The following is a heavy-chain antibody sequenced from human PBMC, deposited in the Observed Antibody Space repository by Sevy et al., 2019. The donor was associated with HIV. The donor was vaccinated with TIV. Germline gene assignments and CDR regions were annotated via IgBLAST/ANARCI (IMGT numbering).Heavy chain of an antibody. J-gene: IGHJ4*02. CDR2: IYYSGST. Sequence: SETLSLTCTVSGGSISSYYWSWIRQPPGKGLEWIGYIYYSGSTNYNPSLKSRVTISVDTSKNQFSLKLSSVTAADTAVYYCARQSARDGYNIFYYFDSWGQGTLVTVSS. V-gene: IGHV4-59*08. CDR1: GGSISSYY. CDR3: ARQSARDGYNIFYYFDS. D-gene: IGHD5-12*01.